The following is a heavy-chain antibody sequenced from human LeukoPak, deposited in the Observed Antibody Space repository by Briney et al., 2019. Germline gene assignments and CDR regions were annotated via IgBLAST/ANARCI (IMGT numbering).Heavy chain of an antibody. CDR1: GFTFTDYY. J-gene: IGHJ2*01. CDR2: ITNSGTTI. D-gene: IGHD4-23*01. CDR3: AKAPVRLRYFDL. Sequence: GGSLRLSCAASGFTFTDYYMSWIRQAPGKGLEWVSYITNSGTTIYYADSVKGRFTISRDSAKNSLYLQMNSLRDEDTATYYCAKAPVRLRYFDLWGRGTLVTVSS. V-gene: IGHV3-11*01.